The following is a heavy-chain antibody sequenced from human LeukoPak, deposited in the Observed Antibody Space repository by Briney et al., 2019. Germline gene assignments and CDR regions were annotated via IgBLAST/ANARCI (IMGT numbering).Heavy chain of an antibody. CDR1: GGTFSSYG. CDR2: IIPMSATT. D-gene: IGHD3-3*01. Sequence: SVKVSCKASGGTFSSYGITWVRQAPGQGLEWMGGIIPMSATTNYAQKFQGKVTITTDESTSTAYMELSSLRSEDTAVYYCATQNTIFGVVMRYYYMDVWGKGTTVTVSS. CDR3: ATQNTIFGVVMRYYYMDV. V-gene: IGHV1-69*05. J-gene: IGHJ6*03.